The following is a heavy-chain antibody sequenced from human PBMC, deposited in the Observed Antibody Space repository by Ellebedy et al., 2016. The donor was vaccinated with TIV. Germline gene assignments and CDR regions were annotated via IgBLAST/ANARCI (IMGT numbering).Heavy chain of an antibody. D-gene: IGHD3/OR15-3a*01. J-gene: IGHJ2*01. Sequence: GSLRLSCTVSGGSISGSSYYWGWIRQPPGTGLEWIGNIFDTGIAYYNPSLKSRVSISVDTSKNQFSLKLVSVTAADTAVYYCARSLLIFSFDKCYFDLWGRGTLVTVSS. CDR3: ARSLLIFSFDKCYFDL. V-gene: IGHV4-39*01. CDR1: GGSISGSSYY. CDR2: IFDTGIA.